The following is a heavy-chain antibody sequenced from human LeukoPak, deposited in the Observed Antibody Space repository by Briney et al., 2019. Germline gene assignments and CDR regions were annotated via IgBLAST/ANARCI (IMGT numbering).Heavy chain of an antibody. V-gene: IGHV1-2*02. J-gene: IGHJ4*02. Sequence: GASVKVSCKASGYTFTGYYMHWVRQAPGQGLEWMGWINPNSGGTNYAQKFQGRVTMTRDTSISTAYMELSRLRSDDTAVYYCARLYYYDSSGYFDYWGQGTLVTVSS. CDR3: ARLYYYDSSGYFDY. CDR2: INPNSGGT. CDR1: GYTFTGYY. D-gene: IGHD3-22*01.